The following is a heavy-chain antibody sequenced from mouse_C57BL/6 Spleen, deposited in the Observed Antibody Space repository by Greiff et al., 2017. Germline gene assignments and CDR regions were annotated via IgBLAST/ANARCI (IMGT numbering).Heavy chain of an antibody. CDR3: ARKSDYYAMDY. CDR2: IYPRSGNT. Sequence: VQLQESGAELARPGASVKLSCKASGYTFTSYGISWVKQRTGQGLEWIGEIYPRSGNTYYNEKFKGKATLTADKSSSTAYMELRSLTSEDSAVYFFARKSDYYAMDYWGQGTSVTVSS. V-gene: IGHV1-81*01. CDR1: GYTFTSYG. J-gene: IGHJ4*01.